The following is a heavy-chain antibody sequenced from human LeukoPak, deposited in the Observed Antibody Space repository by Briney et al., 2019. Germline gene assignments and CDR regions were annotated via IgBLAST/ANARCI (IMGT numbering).Heavy chain of an antibody. Sequence: SETLSLTCTVSGVSISSYYWSWIRQPPGKGLEWIGYIYYSGSTKYNPSLKSRVTISVDTSKNQFSLKLSSVTAADTAVYYCARASPPQSYAEVDYWGQGTLVTVSS. J-gene: IGHJ4*02. D-gene: IGHD4-17*01. CDR1: GVSISSYY. V-gene: IGHV4-59*08. CDR2: IYYSGST. CDR3: ARASPPQSYAEVDY.